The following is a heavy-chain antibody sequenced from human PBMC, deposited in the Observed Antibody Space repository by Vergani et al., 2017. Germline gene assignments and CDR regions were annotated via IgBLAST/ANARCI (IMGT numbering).Heavy chain of an antibody. V-gene: IGHV4-59*11. Sequence: QVQLQESGPGLVKSSETLSLTCSVSFDSIRNLYCNWIRQAPGKGLEWIGSLSTTGGPTHASHNPSLKSRVSISVDTSKSQFSLRLTSVTAADSAIYYCAGDTHSWQRADRWGQGLLVSVSS. D-gene: IGHD6-13*01. J-gene: IGHJ5*02. CDR3: AGDTHSWQRADR. CDR1: FDSIRNLY. CDR2: LSTTGGP.